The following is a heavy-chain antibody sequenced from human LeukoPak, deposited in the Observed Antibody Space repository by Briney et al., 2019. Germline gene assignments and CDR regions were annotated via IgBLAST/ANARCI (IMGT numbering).Heavy chain of an antibody. CDR1: GFTFDDYA. J-gene: IGHJ6*02. Sequence: GRSLRLSCAASGFTFDDYAMFRVRQAPGKGLEWVSGISWDSKNIGYAASVKGRFTISRDNAKNSLHLQLSSLRAEDTAFYYCARGNRDSSGFYYYYGMDVWGQGTTVTVSS. CDR3: ARGNRDSSGFYYYYGMDV. V-gene: IGHV3-9*01. CDR2: ISWDSKNI. D-gene: IGHD6-19*01.